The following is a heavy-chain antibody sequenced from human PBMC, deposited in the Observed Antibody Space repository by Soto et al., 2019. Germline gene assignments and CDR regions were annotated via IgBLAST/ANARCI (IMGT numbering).Heavy chain of an antibody. V-gene: IGHV4-59*08. J-gene: IGHJ5*02. CDR1: GGSISNYY. CDR2: IYYSGST. D-gene: IGHD1-26*01. Sequence: SETLSLTCTVSGGSISNYYWTWIRQPPGKGLEWIGYIYYSGSTNYNPSLKSRVTISVDTSKNQFSLKLSSVTAADTAVYYCATQEVGGSYVYTFDPWGQGTLVTVSS. CDR3: ATQEVGGSYVYTFDP.